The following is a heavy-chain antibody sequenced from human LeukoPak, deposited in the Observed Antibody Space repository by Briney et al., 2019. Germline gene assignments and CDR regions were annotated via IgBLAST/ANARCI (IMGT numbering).Heavy chain of an antibody. D-gene: IGHD3-9*01. Sequence: SVKLSCKASGGTFSSYAISWGRQAPGQGLEWMGGIIPIFGTANYAQKFQGRVTITTDESTSTAYMELSSLRSEDTAVYYCARGPVLTGYYGDIRYDYYMEVWGKGTTV. CDR1: GGTFSSYA. CDR2: IIPIFGTA. CDR3: ARGPVLTGYYGDIRYDYYMEV. V-gene: IGHV1-69*05. J-gene: IGHJ6*03.